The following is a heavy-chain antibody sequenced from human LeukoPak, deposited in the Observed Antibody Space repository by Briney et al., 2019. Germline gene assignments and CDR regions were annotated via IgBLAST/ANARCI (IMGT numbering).Heavy chain of an antibody. D-gene: IGHD3-10*01. J-gene: IGHJ5*02. CDR1: GGSISSHY. Sequence: KPSETLSLTCTVSGGSISSHYWSWIRQPPGKGLEWIGYIYYSGSTIYNPSLKSRVTISVDTSKNQFSLKLSSVTAADTAVYYCARDIPMVRGFRWFDPWGQGTLVTVSS. CDR2: IYYSGST. V-gene: IGHV4-59*11. CDR3: ARDIPMVRGFRWFDP.